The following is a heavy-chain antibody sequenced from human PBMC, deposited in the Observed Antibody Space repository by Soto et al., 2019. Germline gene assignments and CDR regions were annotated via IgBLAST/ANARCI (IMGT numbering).Heavy chain of an antibody. CDR2: ISGSGGST. D-gene: IGHD1-20*01. CDR1: GFTFSSYG. J-gene: IGHJ4*02. Sequence: VQLVESGGGVVQPGRSLRLSCAASGFTFSSYGMHWVRQAPGKGLEWVAVISGSGGSTYYADSVKGRFTISRDNSKNTLYLQMNSLRAEDTAVYYCAKGSSITGTSGWYWGQGTLVTVSS. CDR3: AKGSSITGTSGWY. V-gene: IGHV3-23*04.